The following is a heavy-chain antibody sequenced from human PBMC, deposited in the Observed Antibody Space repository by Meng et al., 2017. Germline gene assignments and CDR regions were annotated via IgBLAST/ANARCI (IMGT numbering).Heavy chain of an antibody. Sequence: KVSCKGSGYSFTSYWIGWVRQMPGKGLEWMGIIYPGDSDTRYSPSFQGQVTISADKSISTAYLQWSSLKASDTAMYYCAGSSGWYEDAFDYWGQGTLVTGAS. V-gene: IGHV5-51*01. J-gene: IGHJ4*02. CDR3: AGSSGWYEDAFDY. CDR1: GYSFTSYW. D-gene: IGHD6-19*01. CDR2: IYPGDSDT.